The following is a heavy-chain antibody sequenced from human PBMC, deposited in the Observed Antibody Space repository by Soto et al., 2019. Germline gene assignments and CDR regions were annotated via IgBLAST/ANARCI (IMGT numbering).Heavy chain of an antibody. CDR1: GVHFSSYC. CDR3: AKDIVRYSYGACDY. J-gene: IGHJ4*02. D-gene: IGHD5-18*01. CDR2: ISYDGSNK. Sequence: GGSLILSYSSSGVHFSSYCVYLVRTAPGKGLEWVAVISYDGSNKYHADSVKGRFTISRDNSKNTLYLQMNSLKAEDTAVYYGAKDIVRYSYGACDYWGQGALVTVSS. V-gene: IGHV3-30*18.